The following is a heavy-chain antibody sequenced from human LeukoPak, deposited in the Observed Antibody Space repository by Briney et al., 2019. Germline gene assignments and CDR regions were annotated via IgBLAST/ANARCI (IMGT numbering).Heavy chain of an antibody. CDR3: ARKRGYYFDS. J-gene: IGHJ4*02. Sequence: SETLSLTCTVSGYSISSGYYWGWIRQPPGKGLEWIGHIYYSGSTYYNPSLKSRVTISVDTSKNQFSLNLRSVTAADTAVYYCARKRGYYFDSWGQGTLVTVSS. V-gene: IGHV4-38-2*02. CDR1: GYSISSGYY. D-gene: IGHD3-22*01. CDR2: IYYSGST.